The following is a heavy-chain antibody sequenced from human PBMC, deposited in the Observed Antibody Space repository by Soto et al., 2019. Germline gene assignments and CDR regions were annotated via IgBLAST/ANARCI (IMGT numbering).Heavy chain of an antibody. V-gene: IGHV3-33*01. CDR1: GFTFSSYG. Sequence: GGSLRLSCAASGFTFSSYGMHWVRQAPGKGLEWVAVIWYDGSNKYYADSVKGRFTISRDNSKDTLYLQMNSLRAEDTAVYYCARDYCSGGSCYWGSLGYYYYYGMDVWGQGTTVTVSS. CDR3: ARDYCSGGSCYWGSLGYYYYYGMDV. CDR2: IWYDGSNK. J-gene: IGHJ6*02. D-gene: IGHD2-15*01.